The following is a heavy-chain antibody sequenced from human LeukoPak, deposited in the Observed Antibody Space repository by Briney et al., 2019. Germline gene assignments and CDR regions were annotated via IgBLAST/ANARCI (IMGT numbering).Heavy chain of an antibody. Sequence: ASVKVSCKASGYSFTNSGISWVRQAPGQGLEWMGWISGYNGNTNHAQNLQDRVTMTTDTSTSTAYMELRSLRSDDTAVYFCARGMGTSTFADFDYWGQGTLVTVSS. V-gene: IGHV1-18*01. D-gene: IGHD1-7*01. CDR2: ISGYNGNT. CDR3: ARGMGTSTFADFDY. J-gene: IGHJ4*02. CDR1: GYSFTNSG.